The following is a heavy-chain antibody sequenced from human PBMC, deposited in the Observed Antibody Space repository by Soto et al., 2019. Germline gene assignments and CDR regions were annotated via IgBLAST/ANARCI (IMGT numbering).Heavy chain of an antibody. CDR2: MNPNTSHT. D-gene: IGHD2-2*01. CDR3: ASDMSTT. V-gene: IGHV1-8*01. CDR1: GYTFTSHD. Sequence: QVQLVQSGAEVKKPGASVKVSCKASGYTFTSHDINWMRQATGQGLEWMGWMNPNTSHTNYAQKCQGRVTMTSDSSISTAYMELTNLRSEDTAIYYCASDMSTTWGQGTLVTVAS. J-gene: IGHJ5*02.